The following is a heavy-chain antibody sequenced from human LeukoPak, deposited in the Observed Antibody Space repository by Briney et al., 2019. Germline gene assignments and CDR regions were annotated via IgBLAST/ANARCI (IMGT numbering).Heavy chain of an antibody. V-gene: IGHV3-21*01. CDR3: ARAPYYDFWSGYYVSSFDY. CDR1: TFTISSYW. CDR2: ISSSSSYI. D-gene: IGHD3-3*01. J-gene: IGHJ4*02. Sequence: PGGSLRLSCAASTFTISSYWMSWVRQAPGKGLEWVSSISSSSSYIYYADSVKGRFTIPRDNAKNSLYLQMNSLRAEDTAVYYCARAPYYDFWSGYYVSSFDYWGQGTLVTVSS.